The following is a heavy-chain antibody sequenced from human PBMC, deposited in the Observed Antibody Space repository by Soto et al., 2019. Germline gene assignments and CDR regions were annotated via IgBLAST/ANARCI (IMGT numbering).Heavy chain of an antibody. CDR2: IHYSGTS. CDR1: GDSIGSSSQY. J-gene: IGHJ5*02. D-gene: IGHD2-21*01. Sequence: PSETLSLTCSVSGDSIGSSSQYWGWIRQPPGKGLEWIGSIHYSGTSYYNPSLKSRVTIFVDTSKNQLSLKLSSVTAADTAVYYCARHWIAGSSIPWGQGTLVTVSS. CDR3: ARHWIAGSSIP. V-gene: IGHV4-39*01.